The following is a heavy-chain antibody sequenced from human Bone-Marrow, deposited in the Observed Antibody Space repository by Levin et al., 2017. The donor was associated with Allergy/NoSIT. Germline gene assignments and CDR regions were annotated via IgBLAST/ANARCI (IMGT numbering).Heavy chain of an antibody. J-gene: IGHJ4*02. CDR2: MKSYGSGGTI. CDR1: GLKFSDAW. CDR3: SHDGRGYYRLHS. V-gene: IGHV3-15*01. D-gene: IGHD3-22*01. Sequence: GGSLRLSCAASGLKFSDAWMSWVRQAPGKGLEWVGRMKSYGSGGTIDDAAPVKGRFTISRDDSKNTLYLHMNSLKTEDTAVYYCSHDGRGYYRLHSWGQGTLVTVSS.